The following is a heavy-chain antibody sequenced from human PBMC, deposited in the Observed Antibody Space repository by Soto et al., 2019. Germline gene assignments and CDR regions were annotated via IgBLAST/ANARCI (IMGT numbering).Heavy chain of an antibody. CDR3: ARVQLQLMRDAFDI. CDR1: GYTFTGSS. Sequence: ASVKVSCKASGYTFTGSSLHWVRHAPGQRLEWMGWINPNNGVTNYAQKFQGRVAMTRDTSISTAYMELSRLTSDDTAVYYCARVQLQLMRDAFDIWGQRIMVTVSS. CDR2: INPNNGVT. D-gene: IGHD1-1*01. V-gene: IGHV1-2*02. J-gene: IGHJ3*02.